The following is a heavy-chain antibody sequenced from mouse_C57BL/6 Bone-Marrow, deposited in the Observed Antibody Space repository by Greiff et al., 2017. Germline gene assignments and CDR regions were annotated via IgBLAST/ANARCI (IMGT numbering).Heavy chain of an antibody. CDR3: AREVYDYDAVWYFDV. V-gene: IGHV1-55*01. Sequence: QVQLKQPGAELVKPGASVKMSCKASGYTFTSYWITWVKQRPGQGLEWIGDIYPGSGSTNYNEKFKSKATLTVDTSSSTAYMQLSSLTSEDSAVYYCAREVYDYDAVWYFDVWGTGTTVTVSS. J-gene: IGHJ1*03. CDR2: IYPGSGST. D-gene: IGHD2-4*01. CDR1: GYTFTSYW.